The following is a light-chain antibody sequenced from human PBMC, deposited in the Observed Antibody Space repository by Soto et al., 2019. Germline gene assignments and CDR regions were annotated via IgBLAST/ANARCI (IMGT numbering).Light chain of an antibody. CDR3: QQYNFWPT. CDR1: QSVSSN. Sequence: EIVMTQSPATLSVSPGERATLSCRASQSVSSNLAWYQQKPGQAPRLLIYGASTGATGIPARFSGSGSGTEFPLTITSLQPEDFAVYYCQQYNFWPTFGQGTKVDIK. J-gene: IGKJ1*01. CDR2: GAS. V-gene: IGKV3-15*01.